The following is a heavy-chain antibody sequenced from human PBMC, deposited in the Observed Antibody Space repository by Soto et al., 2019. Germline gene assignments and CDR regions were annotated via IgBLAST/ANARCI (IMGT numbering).Heavy chain of an antibody. Sequence: QVQLVQSGAEVKKPGSSVKVSCKASGGTFSSYAISWVRQAPGQGLEWMGGIIPIFGTANYAQKFQGRVTITAGESTSTAYMELSSLRSEDTAVYYCAGVISSSPESHDAFDIWGQGTMVTVSS. CDR1: GGTFSSYA. CDR3: AGVISSSPESHDAFDI. D-gene: IGHD6-13*01. CDR2: IIPIFGTA. J-gene: IGHJ3*02. V-gene: IGHV1-69*19.